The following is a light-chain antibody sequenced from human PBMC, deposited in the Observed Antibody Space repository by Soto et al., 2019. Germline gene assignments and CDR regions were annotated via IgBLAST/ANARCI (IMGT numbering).Light chain of an antibody. CDR3: LLSYSGADGV. V-gene: IGLV7-46*01. Sequence: QAVVTQEPSLTVSPGGTVTLTCGSSTGAVTSGHYPYWFQQKPGPAPRTLIYDTSNKHSWTPARFSGSLLGGKAALTLSGAQPEDEADYYCLLSYSGADGVFGGGTQLTVL. J-gene: IGLJ7*01. CDR1: TGAVTSGHY. CDR2: DTS.